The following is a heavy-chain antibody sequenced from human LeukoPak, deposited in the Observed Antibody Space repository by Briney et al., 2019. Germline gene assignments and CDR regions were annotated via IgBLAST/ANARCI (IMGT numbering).Heavy chain of an antibody. D-gene: IGHD6-13*01. CDR2: ISWNSGSI. CDR3: AKDMQQLVTVLLDAFDI. CDR1: GFTFDDYA. J-gene: IGHJ3*02. Sequence: SLRLSCAASGFTFDDYAMHWVRQAPGRGLEWVSGISWNSGSIGYADSVKGRFTISRDNAKNSLYLQMNSLRAEDTALYYCAKDMQQLVTVLLDAFDIWGQGTMVTVSS. V-gene: IGHV3-9*01.